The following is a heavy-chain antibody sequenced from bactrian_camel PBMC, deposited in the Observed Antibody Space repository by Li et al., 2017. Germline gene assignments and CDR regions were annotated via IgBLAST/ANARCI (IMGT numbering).Heavy chain of an antibody. D-gene: IGHD4*01. V-gene: IGHV3S40*01. CDR1: GFTFSSYG. Sequence: VQLVESGGGLVQPGGSLRVSCAASGFTFSSYGMNWVRQAPGKGLEWISAINGAGTITYYADSVKGRFTISRDNAKKTLYLQMNSLKPEDTAVYYCVRDVPTTIATMGDWGQGTQVTVS. CDR2: INGAGTIT. CDR3: VRDVPTTIATMGD. J-gene: IGHJ4*01.